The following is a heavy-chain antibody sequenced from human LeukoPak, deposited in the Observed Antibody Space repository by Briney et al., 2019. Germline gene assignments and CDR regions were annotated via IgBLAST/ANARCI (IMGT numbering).Heavy chain of an antibody. V-gene: IGHV3-21*01. D-gene: IGHD2-2*01. CDR3: ARGERGLYCSSTSCYPVL. J-gene: IGHJ4*02. CDR1: GFTFSSYS. Sequence: GGSLRLSCAASGFTFSSYSMNWVRQAPGKGLEWVSSISSSSSYIYYADSVKGRFTISRDNAKNSLYLQMNSLRAEDTAVYYCARGERGLYCSSTSCYPVLGVQGTLVTVSS. CDR2: ISSSSSYI.